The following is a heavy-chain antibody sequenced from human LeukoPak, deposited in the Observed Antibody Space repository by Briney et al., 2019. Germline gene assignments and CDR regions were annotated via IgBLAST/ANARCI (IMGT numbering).Heavy chain of an antibody. CDR1: GGSFSGYY. J-gene: IGHJ4*02. Sequence: PSETLSLTCAVYGGSFSGYYWSWIRQPPGKGLEWIGEINHSGSTNYNPSLKSRVTISVDTSKNQFSLKLSSVTAADTAVYYCARRKPNGGPATPNSSTYWGQETLVTVSS. V-gene: IGHV4-34*01. CDR3: ARRKPNGGPATPNSSTY. CDR2: INHSGST. D-gene: IGHD7-27*01.